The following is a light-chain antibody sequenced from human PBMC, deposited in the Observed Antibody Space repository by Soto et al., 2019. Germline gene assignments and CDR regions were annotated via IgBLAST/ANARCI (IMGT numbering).Light chain of an antibody. V-gene: IGLV1-40*01. J-gene: IGLJ1*01. CDR1: SSNIGANYD. CDR2: GNN. Sequence: QSVLTQPPSVSGAPGQRVTISCTGSSSNIGANYDVHWYQHLPGTAPKLLIYGNNNRPSGVPDRFSGSKSGTSASLAITGLQAEDEADYYCQSYDSSLSGYFVGTGTQLTVL. CDR3: QSYDSSLSGYF.